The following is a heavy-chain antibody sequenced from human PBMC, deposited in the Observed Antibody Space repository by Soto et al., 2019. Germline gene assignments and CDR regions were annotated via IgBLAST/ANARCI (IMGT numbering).Heavy chain of an antibody. J-gene: IGHJ6*02. Sequence: GGSLRLSCAASGFNFNSYTINWVRQAPGKRLEWLSSISSSGYIFSTDSVRGRFTIPRDNAKNSVYLQINSLRAEDTGVYFCARDCSGGSCYPGMDVCGQGTTVTVS. CDR1: GFNFNSYT. CDR2: ISSSGYI. D-gene: IGHD2-15*01. V-gene: IGHV3-21*01. CDR3: ARDCSGGSCYPGMDV.